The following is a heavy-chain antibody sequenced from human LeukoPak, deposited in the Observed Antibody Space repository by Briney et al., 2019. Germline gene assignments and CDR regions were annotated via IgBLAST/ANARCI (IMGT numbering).Heavy chain of an antibody. J-gene: IGHJ6*03. D-gene: IGHD6-6*01. CDR2: ISGSGGST. Sequence: GESLKISCAASGFTFSSYAMSWVRQAPGKGLEWVSAISGSGGSTYYADSVKGRFTISRDNSKNTLYLQMNSLRAEDTAVYYCTSSSSRGIYYYYYMDVWGKGTTVTVSS. CDR1: GFTFSSYA. V-gene: IGHV3-23*01. CDR3: TSSSSRGIYYYYYMDV.